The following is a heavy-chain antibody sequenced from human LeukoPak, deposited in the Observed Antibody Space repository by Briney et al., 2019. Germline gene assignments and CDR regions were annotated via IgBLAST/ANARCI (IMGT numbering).Heavy chain of an antibody. Sequence: GGSLRLSCAASGFTFSSYAMSWVRQAPGKGLEWVSAISGSGGSTYYADSVKGRFTISRDNSKNTLYLQMNSLRAEDTAVYYCAKIRWAASYRLGYWYFDLWGRGTLVTVSS. V-gene: IGHV3-23*01. CDR2: ISGSGGST. J-gene: IGHJ2*01. CDR1: GFTFSSYA. CDR3: AKIRWAASYRLGYWYFDL. D-gene: IGHD1-26*01.